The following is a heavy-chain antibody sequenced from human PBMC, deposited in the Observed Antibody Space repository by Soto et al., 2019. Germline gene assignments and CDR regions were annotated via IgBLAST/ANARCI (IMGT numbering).Heavy chain of an antibody. D-gene: IGHD3-10*01. V-gene: IGHV4-4*07. CDR1: GGSISSCY. Sequence: SETLSLTCTVSGGSISSCYWSWIRQPAGKGLEWIGRIYTSGSTNYNPSLKSRVTMSVDTSKNQFSLKLSSVTAADTAVYYCARENYYGSGSYYYYYYYGMDVWGQGTTVTVSS. CDR3: ARENYYGSGSYYYYYYYGMDV. J-gene: IGHJ6*02. CDR2: IYTSGST.